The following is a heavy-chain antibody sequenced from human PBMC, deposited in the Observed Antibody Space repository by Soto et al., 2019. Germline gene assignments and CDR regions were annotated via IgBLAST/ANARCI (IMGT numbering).Heavy chain of an antibody. CDR3: ARLEYSNLDY. D-gene: IGHD4-4*01. CDR1: GGSISRSSYY. CDR2: IYYSGST. J-gene: IGHJ4*02. V-gene: IGHV4-39*01. Sequence: PSEALSLTCTVSGGSISRSSYYWGWIRQPPGKGLEWIGSIYYSGSTYYNPSLKSRVTISVDTSKNQFSLKLSSVTAADTAVYYCARLEYSNLDYWGQGTLVTVS.